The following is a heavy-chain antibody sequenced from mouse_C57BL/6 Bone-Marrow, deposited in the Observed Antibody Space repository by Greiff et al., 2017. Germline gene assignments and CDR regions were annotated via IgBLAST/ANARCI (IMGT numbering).Heavy chain of an antibody. J-gene: IGHJ1*03. D-gene: IGHD1-1*01. CDR3: ASSPNYFASIYWWFDV. V-gene: IGHV1-72*01. Sequence: QVQLQQPGAELVKPGASVKLSCKASGYTFTSYWMHWVKQRPGRGLEWIGRIHPNSGGTKYNEKFKSKATLTVDKSSSTAYMQLSSLTSEDSAVFSCASSPNYFASIYWWFDVWGTGTTVTVSS. CDR2: IHPNSGGT. CDR1: GYTFTSYW.